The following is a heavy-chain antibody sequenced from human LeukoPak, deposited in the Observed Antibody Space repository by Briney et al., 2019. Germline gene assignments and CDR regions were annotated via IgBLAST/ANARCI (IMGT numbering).Heavy chain of an antibody. V-gene: IGHV1-24*01. D-gene: IGHD2-2*01. CDR2: FDPEDGET. Sequence: ASVKVSCKVSGYTLTELSMHWVRQAPGKGLEWMGGFDPEDGETIYAQKFQGRVTMTEDTSTDTAYMELSSLRSEDTAVYYCATFDCSSTSCYEYRFDPWGQGTLVTVSS. CDR3: ATFDCSSTSCYEYRFDP. CDR1: GYTLTELS. J-gene: IGHJ5*02.